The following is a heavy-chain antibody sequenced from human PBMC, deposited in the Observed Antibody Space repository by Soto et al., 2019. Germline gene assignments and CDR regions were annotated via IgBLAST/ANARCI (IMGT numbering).Heavy chain of an antibody. Sequence: DVQLLESGGGLVQPEGSLRLSCAASGFTFSSYAMGWVRQRPGKGLEWVAVVSIGGSTHYADSVRGRFTISRDNSKNTLSLQMNSLTAEDTAVYFCAKRRGAGGHFDYWGQGVLVTVSS. CDR2: VSIGGST. D-gene: IGHD2-15*01. CDR3: AKRRGAGGHFDY. CDR1: GFTFSSYA. J-gene: IGHJ4*02. V-gene: IGHV3-23*01.